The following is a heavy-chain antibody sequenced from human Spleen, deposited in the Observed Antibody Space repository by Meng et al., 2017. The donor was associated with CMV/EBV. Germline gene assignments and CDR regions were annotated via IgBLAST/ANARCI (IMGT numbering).Heavy chain of an antibody. D-gene: IGHD5-12*01. CDR3: ARLYKDSGYDWFDP. CDR2: IYYSGST. CDR1: GGSISSGNYY. Sequence: SETLSLTCTVSGGSISSGNYYWSWIRQHPGKALEWIGYIYYSGSTYYNPSLKSRLTISVDTSKNQFSLKLSSVTAADSAVYYCARLYKDSGYDWFDPWGQGTLVTVSS. J-gene: IGHJ5*02. V-gene: IGHV4-31*03.